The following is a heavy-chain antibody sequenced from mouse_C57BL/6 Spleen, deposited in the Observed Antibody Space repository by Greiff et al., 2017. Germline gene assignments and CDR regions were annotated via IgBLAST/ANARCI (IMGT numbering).Heavy chain of an antibody. Sequence: EVQLQQSGPELVKPGASVKIPCKASGYTFTDYNMDWVKQSHGKSLEWIGDINPNNGGTIYNQKFKGKATLTVDKSSSTAYMELRSLTSEDTAVYYCARRGIYYYGSSYRYFDVWGTGTTVTVSS. D-gene: IGHD1-1*01. CDR2: INPNNGGT. V-gene: IGHV1-18*01. J-gene: IGHJ1*03. CDR3: ARRGIYYYGSSYRYFDV. CDR1: GYTFTDYN.